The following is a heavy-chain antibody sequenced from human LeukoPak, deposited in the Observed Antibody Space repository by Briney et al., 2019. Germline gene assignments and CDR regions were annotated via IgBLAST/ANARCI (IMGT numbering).Heavy chain of an antibody. V-gene: IGHV4-30-4*01. J-gene: IGHJ4*02. CDR2: IYYSGST. Sequence: PSETLSLTCTVSGGSISSGDYYWSWIRQPPGKGLEWIGYIYYSGSTYYNPSLKSRVTISVDTSKNQFSLKLSSVTAADTAVYYCVQSGRSWYFDYWGQGTLVTVSS. D-gene: IGHD6-13*01. CDR1: GGSISSGDYY. CDR3: VQSGRSWYFDY.